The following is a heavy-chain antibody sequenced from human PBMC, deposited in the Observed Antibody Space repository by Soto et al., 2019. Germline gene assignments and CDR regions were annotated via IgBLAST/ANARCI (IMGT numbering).Heavy chain of an antibody. CDR2: IYYSGST. CDR3: ARDFDSSGWYYRGAFDI. D-gene: IGHD6-19*01. CDR1: GGSISSYY. V-gene: IGHV4-59*01. Sequence: LSLTCTVSGGSISSYYWSWIRQPPGKGLEWIGYIYYSGSTNYNPSLKSRVTISVDTSKNQFSLKLSSVTAADTAVYYCARDFDSSGWYYRGAFDIWGQGTMVTVSS. J-gene: IGHJ3*02.